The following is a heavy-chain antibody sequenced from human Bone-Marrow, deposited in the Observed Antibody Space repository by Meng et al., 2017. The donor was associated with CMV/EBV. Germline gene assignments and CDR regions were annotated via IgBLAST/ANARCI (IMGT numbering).Heavy chain of an antibody. V-gene: IGHV3-48*04. D-gene: IGHD4-23*01. CDR3: ARDFRWGFDY. CDR2: ISGGSSSK. Sequence: GESLKISCVASGFTFSSYSMNWVRQAPGKGLEWVSYISGGSSSKKYADSVKGRFTISRDNAKNSRYVQMNSLRGEDTAVYYCARDFRWGFDYWGQGTLVTVSS. J-gene: IGHJ4*02. CDR1: GFTFSSYS.